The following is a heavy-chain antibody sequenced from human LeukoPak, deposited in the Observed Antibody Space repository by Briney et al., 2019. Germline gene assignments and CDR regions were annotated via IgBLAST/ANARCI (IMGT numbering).Heavy chain of an antibody. CDR1: GGTFSSYA. CDR3: ATSDSSGYYYSDY. V-gene: IGHV1-69*13. J-gene: IGHJ4*02. CDR2: IIPIFGTA. Sequence: GASVKVSCKASGGTFSSYAISWVRQAPGQGLEWMGGIIPIFGTANYAQKFQGRVTITADESTSTAYMELSSLRSEDTAVYYCATSDSSGYYYSDYWGQGTLVTVSS. D-gene: IGHD3-22*01.